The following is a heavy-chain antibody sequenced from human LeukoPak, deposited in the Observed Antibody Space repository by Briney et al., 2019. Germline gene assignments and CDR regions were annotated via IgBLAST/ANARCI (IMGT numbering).Heavy chain of an antibody. Sequence: GGSLRLSCAASGFTFSSYAMHWVRQAPGKGLEWVAVISYDGTNKNYADSVKGRFTISRDNAKNTLYLQMNSLRAEDTAVYYCARGNSGSNFDSWGQGSLVTVSS. CDR1: GFTFSSYA. CDR2: ISYDGTNK. CDR3: ARGNSGSNFDS. J-gene: IGHJ4*02. D-gene: IGHD6-19*01. V-gene: IGHV3-30-3*01.